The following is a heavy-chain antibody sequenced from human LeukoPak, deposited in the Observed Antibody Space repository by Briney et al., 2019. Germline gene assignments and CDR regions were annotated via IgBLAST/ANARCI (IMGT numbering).Heavy chain of an antibody. Sequence: SGGSLRLSCAASGFTFDDYGMSWVRQVPGKGLEWVSGINWNGDSTGYVDSVKGRFIITRDNAKNSLYLLMNSLRAEDTAFYYCARATYSSTWYSRYFDLWGRGTLVTVSS. CDR1: GFTFDDYG. CDR3: ARATYSSTWYSRYFDL. V-gene: IGHV3-20*04. CDR2: INWNGDST. D-gene: IGHD6-13*01. J-gene: IGHJ2*01.